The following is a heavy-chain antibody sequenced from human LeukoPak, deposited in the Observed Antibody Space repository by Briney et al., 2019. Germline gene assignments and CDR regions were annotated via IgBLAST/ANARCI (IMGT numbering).Heavy chain of an antibody. J-gene: IGHJ6*02. Sequence: SGTLSLTCTVSADSINSLDLWSWVRQPPGKGLEWIGEMYLSGTTHSNPSLKSRVTISVDKSKNQFSLKLSSVTAADTAVYYCARVQSGSYLGYYYYGMDVWGQGTTVTVSS. V-gene: IGHV4-4*02. CDR1: ADSINSLDL. CDR3: ARVQSGSYLGYYYYGMDV. CDR2: MYLSGTT. D-gene: IGHD1-26*01.